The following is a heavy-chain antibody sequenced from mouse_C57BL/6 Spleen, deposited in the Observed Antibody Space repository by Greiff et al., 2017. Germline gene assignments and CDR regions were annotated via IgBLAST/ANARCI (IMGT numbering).Heavy chain of an antibody. CDR3: ARGTGNYAMDY. D-gene: IGHD4-1*01. CDR2: IDPSDSYT. CDR1: GYTFTSYW. J-gene: IGHJ4*01. V-gene: IGHV1-69*01. Sequence: QVQLKESGAELVMPGASVKLSCKASGYTFTSYWMHWVKQRPGQGLEWIGEIDPSDSYTNYNQKFKGKSTLTVDKSSSTAYMQLSSLTSEDSAVYYCARGTGNYAMDYWGQGTSVTVSS.